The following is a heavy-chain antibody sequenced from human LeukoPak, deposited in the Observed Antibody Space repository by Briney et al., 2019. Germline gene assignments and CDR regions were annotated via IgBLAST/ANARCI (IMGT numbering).Heavy chain of an antibody. CDR1: GFTFRSYE. V-gene: IGHV3-48*03. D-gene: IGHD2-21*01. J-gene: IGHJ4*02. CDR2: IDNTGTVI. CDR3: ARETMGCGGDCYDY. Sequence: GGSLRLSCAASGFTFRSYEMNWVRQAPGKGLEWISYIDNTGTVIYTAASVKGRFTTSRDNAANSLYLQMDSLTAEDTAVYYCARETMGCGGDCYDYWGQGTPVAVSS.